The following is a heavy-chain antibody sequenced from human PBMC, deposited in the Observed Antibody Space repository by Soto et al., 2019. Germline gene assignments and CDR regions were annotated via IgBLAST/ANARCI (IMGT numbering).Heavy chain of an antibody. V-gene: IGHV3-30-3*01. J-gene: IGHJ3*02. D-gene: IGHD3-22*01. CDR2: ISYDGSNK. CDR1: GFTFSSYA. Sequence: GGSLRLSCAASGFTFSSYAMHWVRQAPGKGLEWVAVISYDGSNKYYADSVKGRFTISRDNSKNTLYLQMNSLRAEDTAVYYCARELVVSSGAYDAFDIWGQGTMVT. CDR3: ARELVVSSGAYDAFDI.